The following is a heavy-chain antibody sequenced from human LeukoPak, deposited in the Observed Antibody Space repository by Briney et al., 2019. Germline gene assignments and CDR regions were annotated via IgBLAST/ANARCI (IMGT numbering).Heavy chain of an antibody. CDR3: ARQSSGWTFDY. V-gene: IGHV4-59*08. D-gene: IGHD6-19*01. CDR2: IYYSGST. J-gene: IGHJ4*02. Sequence: PSETLSLTCAVYGGSFSGYYWSWIRQPPGKGLEWIGYIYYSGSTNYNPSLKSRVTISVDTSKNQFSLKLSSVTAADTAVYYCARQSSGWTFDYWGQGTLVTVSS. CDR1: GGSFSGYY.